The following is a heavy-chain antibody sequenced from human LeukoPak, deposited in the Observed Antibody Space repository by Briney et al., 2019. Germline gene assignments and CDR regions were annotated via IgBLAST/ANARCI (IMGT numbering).Heavy chain of an antibody. J-gene: IGHJ4*02. Sequence: GRSLRLSCAAPGFTFSSYWMHWVRQVPGKGLVWVARINPGGSSITYADSVKGRFTISRDNAKNTLYLQMDSLRAEDTGVYYRARSNQADDYWGQGTLVTVSS. CDR2: INPGGSSI. CDR1: GFTFSSYW. V-gene: IGHV3-74*01. D-gene: IGHD1-14*01. CDR3: ARSNQADDY.